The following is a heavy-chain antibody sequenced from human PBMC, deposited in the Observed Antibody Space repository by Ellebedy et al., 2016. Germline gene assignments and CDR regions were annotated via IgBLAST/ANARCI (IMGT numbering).Heavy chain of an antibody. V-gene: IGHV3-74*01. D-gene: IGHD3-22*01. CDR1: GFTFSSYW. Sequence: GGSLRLSCAASGFTFSSYWMHWVRHAPGKGLVWVSRINSDGSSTSYADSVKGRFTISRDNAKNTLYLQMNSLRAEDTAVYYCARGGNRITMIVVVTGHDAFDIWGQGTMVTVSS. CDR2: INSDGSST. J-gene: IGHJ3*02. CDR3: ARGGNRITMIVVVTGHDAFDI.